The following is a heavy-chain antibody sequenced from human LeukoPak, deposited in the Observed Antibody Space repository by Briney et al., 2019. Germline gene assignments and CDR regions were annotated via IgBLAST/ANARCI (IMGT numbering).Heavy chain of an antibody. Sequence: GASVKVSCKASGYTFTSYGISWVRQAPGQGLEWMGWISAYNGNTNYAQKLQGRVTMTTDTSTSTAYMELRSLRSDDTAVYYCARGAHYDFWSGYSPYYYMDVWGKGTTVTVSS. CDR1: GYTFTSYG. J-gene: IGHJ6*03. D-gene: IGHD3-3*01. CDR3: ARGAHYDFWSGYSPYYYMDV. CDR2: ISAYNGNT. V-gene: IGHV1-18*01.